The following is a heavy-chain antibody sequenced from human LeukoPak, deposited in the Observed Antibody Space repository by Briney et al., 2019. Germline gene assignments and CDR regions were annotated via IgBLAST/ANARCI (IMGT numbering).Heavy chain of an antibody. CDR3: VKGRISEDGLDF. D-gene: IGHD6-13*01. V-gene: IGHV3-74*01. CDR2: INGDGSST. J-gene: IGHJ4*02. Sequence: GGSPRLSCAASGFTFSDYWMHWVRQAPGKGLVWVARINGDGSSTSYADSVKGRFAISRDNAKNTLDLQMSSLRAEDTAVYYCVKGRISEDGLDFWGQGTLVTASS. CDR1: GFTFSDYW.